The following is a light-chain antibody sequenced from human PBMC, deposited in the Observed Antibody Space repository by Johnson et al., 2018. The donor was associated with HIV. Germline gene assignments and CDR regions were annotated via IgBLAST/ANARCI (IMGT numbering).Light chain of an antibody. CDR1: SSNIGNNY. J-gene: IGLJ1*01. CDR3: GTWDNSLSAGCV. Sequence: QSVLTQPPSVSAAPGQKVTISCSGSSSNIGNNYVSWYQQLPGTAPRLLIYENSNRPSGIPDRFSGSQSGTSATLDITGLPTGDEAAYYCGTWDNSLSAGCVFGTGTKVTVL. CDR2: ENS. V-gene: IGLV1-51*02.